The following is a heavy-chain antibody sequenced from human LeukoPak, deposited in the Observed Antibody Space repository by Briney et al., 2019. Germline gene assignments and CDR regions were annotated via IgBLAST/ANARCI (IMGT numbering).Heavy chain of an antibody. D-gene: IGHD3-10*01. CDR2: ISGSGGST. J-gene: IGHJ3*02. Sequence: GGSLRLSCAASGFTFSSYAMSWVRQAPGKGLEWVSAISGSGGSTYYADSVKGRFTISRDNSKNTLYLQMNSLRAEDTAVYYCGKPQVPLWFGELTEAFDIWGQGTMVTVSS. CDR3: GKPQVPLWFGELTEAFDI. CDR1: GFTFSSYA. V-gene: IGHV3-23*01.